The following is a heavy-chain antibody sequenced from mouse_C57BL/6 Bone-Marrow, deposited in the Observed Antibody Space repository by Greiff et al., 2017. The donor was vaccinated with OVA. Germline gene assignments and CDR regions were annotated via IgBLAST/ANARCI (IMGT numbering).Heavy chain of an antibody. CDR1: GFTFSDYG. J-gene: IGHJ2*01. D-gene: IGHD1-1*01. Sequence: EVKLQESGGGLVKPGGSLKLSCAASGFTFSDYGMHWVRQAPEKGLEWVAYISSGSSTIYYADTVKGRFTISRDNAKNTLFLQMTSLRSEDTAMYYCALITAYYFDYWGQGTTLTVSS. CDR2: ISSGSSTI. V-gene: IGHV5-17*01. CDR3: ALITAYYFDY.